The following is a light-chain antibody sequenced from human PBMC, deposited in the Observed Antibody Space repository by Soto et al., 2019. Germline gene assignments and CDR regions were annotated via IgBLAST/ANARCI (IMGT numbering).Light chain of an antibody. CDR2: EGS. CDR1: SGDVGSYNL. J-gene: IGLJ1*01. Sequence: QSALTQPASVSGSPGQSITVSCAGRSGDVGSYNLVSWYQQHPGKAPKLMIYEGSKRPSGVSNRFSGSKSGNTASLTISGLQAEDEADYYCCSYAGSSTHVFGTGTKVTVL. CDR3: CSYAGSSTHV. V-gene: IGLV2-23*01.